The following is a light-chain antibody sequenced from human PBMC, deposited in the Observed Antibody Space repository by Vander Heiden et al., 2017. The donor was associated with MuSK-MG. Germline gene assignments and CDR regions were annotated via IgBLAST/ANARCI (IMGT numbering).Light chain of an antibody. Sequence: EIVLTQSPRTLSLSPGERATLSCRASQSVFSRYFAWFQQKPGQAPRLLIYGASSRATGIPDRFSGSGSGTDFTLIINRLEPEDFAVYYCQQALRSPWTFGQGTKVEIK. J-gene: IGKJ1*01. CDR3: QQALRSPWT. CDR2: GAS. CDR1: QSVFSRY. V-gene: IGKV3-20*01.